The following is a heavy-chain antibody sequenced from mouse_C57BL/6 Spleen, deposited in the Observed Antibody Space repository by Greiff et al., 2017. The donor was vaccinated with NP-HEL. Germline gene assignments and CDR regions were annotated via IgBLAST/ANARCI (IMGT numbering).Heavy chain of an antibody. CDR2: ISDGGSYT. CDR1: GFTFSSYA. D-gene: IGHD2-3*01. CDR3: ARDYDGYYPDY. V-gene: IGHV5-4*01. J-gene: IGHJ2*01. Sequence: EVHLVESGGGLVKPGGSLKLSCAASGFTFSSYAMSWVRQTPEKRLEWVATISDGGSYTYYPDNVKGRFTISRDNAKNNLYLQMSHLKSEDTAMYYCARDYDGYYPDYWGQGTTLTVSS.